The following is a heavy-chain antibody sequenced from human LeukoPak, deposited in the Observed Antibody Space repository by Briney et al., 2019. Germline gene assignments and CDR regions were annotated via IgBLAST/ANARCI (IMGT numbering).Heavy chain of an antibody. CDR1: GFTFSSYG. V-gene: IGHV3-33*06. Sequence: GGSLRLSCAASGFTFSSYGMHWVRQAPGKGLEWVAVIWYDGSNKYYADSVKGRFTISRDNSKNTLYLQMDSLRAEDTAVYYCAKDQISGSYVYYFDYWGQGTLVTVSS. J-gene: IGHJ4*02. CDR3: AKDQISGSYVYYFDY. D-gene: IGHD1-26*01. CDR2: IWYDGSNK.